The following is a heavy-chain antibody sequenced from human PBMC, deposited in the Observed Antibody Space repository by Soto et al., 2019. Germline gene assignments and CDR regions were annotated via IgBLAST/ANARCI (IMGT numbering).Heavy chain of an antibody. CDR3: ARDPSIVLVPAATYYYYYYGMDV. V-gene: IGHV3-7*01. Sequence: PSETLSLTCTVSGGSIISGDYYWSWVRQAPGKGLEWVANIKQDGSEKYYVDSVKGRFTISRDNAKNSLYLQMNSLRAEDTAVYYCARDPSIVLVPAATYYYYYYGMDVWGQGTTVTVSS. J-gene: IGHJ6*02. CDR1: GGSIISGDYY. D-gene: IGHD2-2*01. CDR2: IKQDGSEK.